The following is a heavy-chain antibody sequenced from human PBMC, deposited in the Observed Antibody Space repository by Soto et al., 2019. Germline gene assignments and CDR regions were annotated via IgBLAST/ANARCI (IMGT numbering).Heavy chain of an antibody. V-gene: IGHV3-48*02. D-gene: IGHD2-15*01. Sequence: EVQLVESGGGLVQPGGSLRLSCAASGFTFSSYSMNWVRQAPGKGLEWVSYISSSSSTIYYADSVKGRFTISRDNAKNSLYLQKNSLRDEDTAVYYCARGGYCSGGSCYWYYFDYWGQGTLVTVSS. CDR1: GFTFSSYS. CDR2: ISSSSSTI. J-gene: IGHJ4*02. CDR3: ARGGYCSGGSCYWYYFDY.